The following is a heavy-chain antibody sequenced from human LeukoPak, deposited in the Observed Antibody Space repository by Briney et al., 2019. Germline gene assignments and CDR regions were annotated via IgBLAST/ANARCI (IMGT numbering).Heavy chain of an antibody. Sequence: ASVKVSCKASGYTFTGYYMHWVRQAPGQGLEWMGWINPNSGGTNYAQKFQGRVTMTRDTSISTAYMELSRLRSDDTAVYYCARLPYSSGSFDYWGQGTMVTVSS. J-gene: IGHJ4*02. V-gene: IGHV1-2*02. D-gene: IGHD6-19*01. CDR2: INPNSGGT. CDR3: ARLPYSSGSFDY. CDR1: GYTFTGYY.